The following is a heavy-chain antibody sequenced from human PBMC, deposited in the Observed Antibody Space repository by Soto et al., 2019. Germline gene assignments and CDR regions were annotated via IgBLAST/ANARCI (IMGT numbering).Heavy chain of an antibody. V-gene: IGHV1-18*01. J-gene: IGHJ4*02. Sequence: QVQLVQSGAEVKKPGASVKVSCKTSGYPFTSYGINWVRHAPGQGPEWMGWISAYNGKTSYTQKFQGRVTMTTDTSTSTAYMELRSLRSDDTAVYYCARDRLIAVTGLLHYWGQGTLVTVSS. CDR1: GYPFTSYG. CDR3: ARDRLIAVTGLLHY. CDR2: ISAYNGKT. D-gene: IGHD6-19*01.